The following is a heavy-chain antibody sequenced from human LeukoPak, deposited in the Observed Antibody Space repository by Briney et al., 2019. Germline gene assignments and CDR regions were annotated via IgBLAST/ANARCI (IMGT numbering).Heavy chain of an antibody. D-gene: IGHD3-9*01. CDR3: ARPSDILTGQNAFDI. CDR1: GASVSSGGYY. CDR2: VYSSGST. J-gene: IGHJ3*02. V-gene: IGHV4-61*03. Sequence: PSETLSLTCTVSGASVSSGGYYWTWIRQPPGKGLEWIGYVYSSGSTTYNPSLTSRVTISLDTSENHFSLKLSSVTAADTAVYYCARPSDILTGQNAFDIWARGQWSPSLQ.